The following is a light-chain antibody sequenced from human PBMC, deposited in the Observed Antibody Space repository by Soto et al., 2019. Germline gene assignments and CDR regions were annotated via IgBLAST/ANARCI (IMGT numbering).Light chain of an antibody. CDR1: QSISSW. J-gene: IGKJ2*01. CDR3: QQYNKWPPYT. Sequence: DIQMTQSPSTLSASVGDRVTITCRASQSISSWLAWYQQKPGKAPKLLIYKASSLESGVPSRFSGSGSGTEFTLTISSLQPDDFATYYCQQYNKWPPYTFGQGTKVEIK. V-gene: IGKV1-5*03. CDR2: KAS.